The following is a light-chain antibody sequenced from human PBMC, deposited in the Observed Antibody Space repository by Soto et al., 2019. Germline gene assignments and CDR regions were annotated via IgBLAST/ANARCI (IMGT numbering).Light chain of an antibody. J-gene: IGKJ3*01. CDR1: QGISNY. CDR2: AAS. CDR3: QKYNSALLFT. Sequence: DIQMTQSPSSLSASVGDRVTITCRASQGISNYLAWYQQKPGKVPKLLIYAASTLQSGVPSRFSGSGSGTHFTLPISSLQPEDVATYYCQKYNSALLFTFGPGIKVDIK. V-gene: IGKV1-27*01.